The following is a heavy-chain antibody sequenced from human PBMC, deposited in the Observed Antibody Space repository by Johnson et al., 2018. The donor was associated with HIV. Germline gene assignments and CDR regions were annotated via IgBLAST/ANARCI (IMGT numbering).Heavy chain of an antibody. CDR1: GFTFTNAW. V-gene: IGHV3-15*01. D-gene: IGHD4-23*01. CDR2: LKSRTDGETA. J-gene: IGHJ3*02. CDR3: TTKTTVVTLGFDI. Sequence: VQLVESGGGLVKPGGSLRLSCAASGFTFTNAWMHWVRQAPGKGLEWVGRLKSRTDGETADYAAPVKGRFTISRDDSKNTLYLQMNSLKTEDTAVYYCTTKTTVVTLGFDIWGQGTMVTVSS.